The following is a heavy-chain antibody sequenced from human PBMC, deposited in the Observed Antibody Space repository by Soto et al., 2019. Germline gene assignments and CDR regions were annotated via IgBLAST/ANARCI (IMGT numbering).Heavy chain of an antibody. Sequence: ASVKVSCKASGCTFTSYGISWVRQAPGQGLEWMGWISAYNGNTNYAQKLQGRVTMTTDTSTSTAYMELRSLRSDDTAVYYCATSRGGYCSSTSCYKEPYYYYGMDVWGQGTTVTVSS. V-gene: IGHV1-18*01. CDR1: GCTFTSYG. D-gene: IGHD2-2*02. J-gene: IGHJ6*02. CDR2: ISAYNGNT. CDR3: ATSRGGYCSSTSCYKEPYYYYGMDV.